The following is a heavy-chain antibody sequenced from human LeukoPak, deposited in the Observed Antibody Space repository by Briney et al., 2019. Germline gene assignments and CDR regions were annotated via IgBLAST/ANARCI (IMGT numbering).Heavy chain of an antibody. CDR2: ISGSGGST. CDR1: GFTFSSYA. J-gene: IGHJ6*02. V-gene: IGHV3-23*01. Sequence: GGSLRLSCAASGFTFSSYAMSWVRQAPGKGLEWVSAISGSGGSTYYADSVKGRFTISRDNSKNTLYLQMNSLRAEDTAVYYCARGGSYYSGSGSYPTRYYAMDVSGQRTTVTVSS. CDR3: ARGGSYYSGSGSYPTRYYAMDV. D-gene: IGHD3-10*01.